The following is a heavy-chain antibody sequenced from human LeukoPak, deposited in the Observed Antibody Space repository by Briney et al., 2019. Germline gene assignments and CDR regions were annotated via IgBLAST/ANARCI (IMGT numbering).Heavy chain of an antibody. CDR1: GGSISSGSYY. CDR3: ARGLDYSNYGYFDY. J-gene: IGHJ4*02. D-gene: IGHD4-11*01. V-gene: IGHV4-61*02. Sequence: TSETLSLTCTVSGGSISSGSYYWSWIRQPAGKGLEWIGRIYTSGSTNYNPSLKSRVTISVDTSKNQFSLKLSSVTAADTAVCYCARGLDYSNYGYFDYWGQGTLVTVSS. CDR2: IYTSGST.